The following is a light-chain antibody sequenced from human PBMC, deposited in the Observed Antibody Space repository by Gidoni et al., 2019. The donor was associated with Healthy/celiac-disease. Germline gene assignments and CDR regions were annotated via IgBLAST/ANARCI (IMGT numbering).Light chain of an antibody. Sequence: EIVLTQSPGTLSLSPGERATLSCRASQSVSRSYLSWYQQKPGQAPRLLIYGASSRATGIPDRFSGSGSGTDFTLTISRLEPEDFAVYYCQQFGSSPPLFTFGPXTKVDFK. CDR1: QSVSRSY. CDR3: QQFGSSPPLFT. J-gene: IGKJ3*01. V-gene: IGKV3-20*01. CDR2: GAS.